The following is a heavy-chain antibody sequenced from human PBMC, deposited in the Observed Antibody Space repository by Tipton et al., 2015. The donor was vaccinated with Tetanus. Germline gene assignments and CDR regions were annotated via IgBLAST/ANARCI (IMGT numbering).Heavy chain of an antibody. Sequence: SLRLSCAASGFTFSSYGMHWVRQAPGKGLEWVAVISYDGSNKYYADSVKGRFTISRDNSKNTLYLQMNSLRAEDTAVYYCARPRYSNSGDFDYWGQGTLVTVSS. J-gene: IGHJ4*02. CDR2: ISYDGSNK. V-gene: IGHV3-30*03. CDR1: GFTFSSYG. CDR3: ARPRYSNSGDFDY. D-gene: IGHD4-11*01.